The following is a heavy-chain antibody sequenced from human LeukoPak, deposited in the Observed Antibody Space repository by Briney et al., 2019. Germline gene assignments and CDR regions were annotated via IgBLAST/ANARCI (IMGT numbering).Heavy chain of an antibody. V-gene: IGHV4-59*08. CDR2: IYYSGST. CDR1: GGSISIYY. Sequence: SETLSLTCTVSGGSISIYYWSWIPQPPGKGLEWIGYIYYSGSTKYKPSLKSRVTISVDTSKNQFSLKLSSVTAADTAVYYCARNTAALTHTTSWGQGTLVTVFS. J-gene: IGHJ4*02. D-gene: IGHD6-13*01. CDR3: ARNTAALTHTTS.